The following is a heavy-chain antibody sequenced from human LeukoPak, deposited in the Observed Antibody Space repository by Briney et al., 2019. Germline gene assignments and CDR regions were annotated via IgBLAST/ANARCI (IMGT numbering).Heavy chain of an antibody. CDR3: ARHVMVRGVISWFDP. D-gene: IGHD3-10*01. Sequence: GESLKISCKGSGYSFTSYWIGCVRQMPGKGLEWMGIIYPGDSDTRYSPSFQGQVTISADKSISTAYLQWSSLKASDTAMYYCARHVMVRGVISWFDPWGQGTLVTVSS. V-gene: IGHV5-51*01. J-gene: IGHJ5*02. CDR2: IYPGDSDT. CDR1: GYSFTSYW.